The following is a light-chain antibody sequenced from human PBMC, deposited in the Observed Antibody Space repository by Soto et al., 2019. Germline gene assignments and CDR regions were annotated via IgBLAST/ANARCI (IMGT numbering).Light chain of an antibody. V-gene: IGKV3-20*01. CDR3: HRYGNSQLG. J-gene: IGKJ4*01. Sequence: EIVLTQSPGTLSLSPGERATLSCRASQSVSSSYLAWYQQRPGQAPRLLIYGASNRATGIPDRFSGSGSGTDFTLTISRLGPEDFEVYFCHRYGNSQLGFGRGTK. CDR2: GAS. CDR1: QSVSSSY.